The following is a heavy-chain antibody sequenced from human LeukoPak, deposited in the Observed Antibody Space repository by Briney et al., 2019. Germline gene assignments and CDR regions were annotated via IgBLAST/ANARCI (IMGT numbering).Heavy chain of an antibody. CDR3: ARFRSTSGSFPLDY. D-gene: IGHD1-26*01. V-gene: IGHV3-33*01. CDR2: IWYDGNSK. Sequence: PGGSLRLPCAASGFTFNNYGMHWVRQAPGKGLEWVAVIWYDGNSKYYADSVKGRFTISRDNSKNTVSLQMNSLRAEDTAVYYCARFRSTSGSFPLDYWGQGTLVTVSS. J-gene: IGHJ4*02. CDR1: GFTFNNYG.